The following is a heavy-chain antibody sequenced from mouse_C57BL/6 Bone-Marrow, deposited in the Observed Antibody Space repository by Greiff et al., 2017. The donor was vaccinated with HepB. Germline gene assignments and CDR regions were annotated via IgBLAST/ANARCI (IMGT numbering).Heavy chain of an antibody. J-gene: IGHJ4*01. CDR1: GYPFPSYW. CDR2: IHPNSGST. Sequence: QVQLPQPGAALVQPVSSLPLSCPASGYPFPSYWLPWVKQRPGQGLEWIGMIHPNSGSTNYNEKFKSKATLTVDKSSSTAYMQLSSLTSEDSAVYYCAPSYDSNYEAMDYWGQGTSVTVSS. D-gene: IGHD2-5*01. V-gene: IGHV1-64*01. CDR3: APSYDSNYEAMDY.